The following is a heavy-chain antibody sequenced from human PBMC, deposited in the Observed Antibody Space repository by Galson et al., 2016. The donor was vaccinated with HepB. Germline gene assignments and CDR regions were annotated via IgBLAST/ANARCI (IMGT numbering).Heavy chain of an antibody. D-gene: IGHD2/OR15-2a*01. CDR1: GFTVSTNY. J-gene: IGHJ6*03. V-gene: IGHV3-11*05. Sequence: SLRLSCAASGFTVSTNYMSWFRQAPGKGLEWVSYITATTGVTYYADSVRGRFAVSRDNVQNALFLQMNSLRADDTALYYCARAAEYTPYYYFYMDVWGKGTTVTVSS. CDR2: ITATTGVT. CDR3: ARAAEYTPYYYFYMDV.